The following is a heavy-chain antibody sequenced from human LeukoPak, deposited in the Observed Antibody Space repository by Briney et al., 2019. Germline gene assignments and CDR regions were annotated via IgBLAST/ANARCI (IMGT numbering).Heavy chain of an antibody. CDR3: ARRSGTFDY. CDR2: IYPGDSDT. CDR1: GYSFATYW. J-gene: IGHJ4*02. D-gene: IGHD6-25*01. V-gene: IGHV5-51*01. Sequence: GESLKISCQTSGYSFATYWIGWVRQMPGKGLEWMGVIYPGDSDTTYNPSFQGQVTISVDKSISTAYLQWSSLKASDTAIYFCARRSGTFDYWGQGTLVTVSS.